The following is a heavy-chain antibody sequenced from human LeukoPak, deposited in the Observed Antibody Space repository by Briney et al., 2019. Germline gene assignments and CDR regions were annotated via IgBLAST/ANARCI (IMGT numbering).Heavy chain of an antibody. D-gene: IGHD6-6*01. J-gene: IGHJ4*02. CDR1: GGSISSGDYY. CDR2: IYYSGST. CDR3: ARLVAARAFDY. V-gene: IGHV4-30-4*08. Sequence: SETLSLTCTVSGGSISSGDYYWGWVRQPPGKGLEWIGYIYYSGSTYYNPSLKSRVTISVDTSKNQFSLKLSSVTAADTAVYYCARLVAARAFDYWGQGTLVTVSS.